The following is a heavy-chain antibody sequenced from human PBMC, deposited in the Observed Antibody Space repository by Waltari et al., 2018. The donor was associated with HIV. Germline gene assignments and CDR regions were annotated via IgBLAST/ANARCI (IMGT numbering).Heavy chain of an antibody. J-gene: IGHJ6*02. D-gene: IGHD2-2*02. CDR3: ARARYCSSTRCYTKGRRNSFYYYALDV. V-gene: IGHV4-34*01. CDR2: INHRGST. Sequence: QVQLQQWGAGLLTPSETLSLTCAVYGGSFSGYYWSWIRQPPGKGLAWLGEINHRGSTNYNPSLKSRVIISVDTSMNQFSLKLSSGTAADTAVYYCARARYCSSTRCYTKGRRNSFYYYALDVWGQGTTVTVSS. CDR1: GGSFSGYY.